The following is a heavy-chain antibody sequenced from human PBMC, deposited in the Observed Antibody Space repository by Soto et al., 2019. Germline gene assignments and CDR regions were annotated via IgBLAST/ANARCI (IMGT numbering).Heavy chain of an antibody. CDR2: IHYSGST. J-gene: IGHJ2*01. Sequence: QVQLQESGPGQVKPSQTLSLTCTVSGGSISSGGYYWSWIRQHPGKGLEWIGYIHYSGSTYYNPTLKSRLIIAVDTSKKHFSLQLSSVTAADTAVYYCARDFGDNAKRYFDLWGRGTLVTVTS. CDR3: ARDFGDNAKRYFDL. CDR1: GGSISSGGYY. V-gene: IGHV4-31*03. D-gene: IGHD2-21*01.